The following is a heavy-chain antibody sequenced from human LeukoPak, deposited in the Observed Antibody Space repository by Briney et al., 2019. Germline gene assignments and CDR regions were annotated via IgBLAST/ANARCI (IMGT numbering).Heavy chain of an antibody. CDR3: ARHVRDSSGRAADY. D-gene: IGHD6-19*01. V-gene: IGHV4-39*01. J-gene: IGHJ4*02. CDR2: IYYSGST. CDR1: GGSISSSSYY. Sequence: SETLSLTCTVSGGSISSSSYYWGWIRQPPGKGLEWIGSIYYSGSTYYNPSLKSRVTISLDTSKNQFSLKLSSVTAADTAVYYCARHVRDSSGRAADYWGQGTLVTVSS.